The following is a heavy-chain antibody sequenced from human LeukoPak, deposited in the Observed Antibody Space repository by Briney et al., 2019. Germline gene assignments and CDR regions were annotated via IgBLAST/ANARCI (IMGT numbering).Heavy chain of an antibody. V-gene: IGHV3-23*01. D-gene: IGHD1-26*01. CDR2: ITGSGGGT. J-gene: IGHJ4*02. CDR3: ARGGVYIGSFFDY. CDR1: GFTFTSYA. Sequence: GGSLRLSCAASGFTFTSYAMSWVRQAPGKGLEWVSAITGSGGGTYYADSVKGRFTISRDNSKNTLYLQINSLTVDDAALYYCARGGVYIGSFFDYWGQGTLVTVSS.